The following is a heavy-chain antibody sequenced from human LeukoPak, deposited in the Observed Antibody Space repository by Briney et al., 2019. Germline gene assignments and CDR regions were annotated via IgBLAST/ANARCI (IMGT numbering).Heavy chain of an antibody. V-gene: IGHV4-34*01. CDR2: INHSGST. J-gene: IGHJ5*02. Sequence: SETLSLTCAVYGGSFSGYYWSWIRQPPGKGLEWIGEINHSGSTNYNPSLKSRVTISVGTSKNQFSLKLSSVTAADTAVYYCARCRGGLWFGTRPNWSDPWGQGTLVTVSS. D-gene: IGHD3-10*01. CDR1: GGSFSGYY. CDR3: ARCRGGLWFGTRPNWSDP.